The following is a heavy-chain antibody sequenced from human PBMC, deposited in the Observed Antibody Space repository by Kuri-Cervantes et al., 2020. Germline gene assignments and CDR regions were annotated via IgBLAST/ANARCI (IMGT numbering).Heavy chain of an antibody. V-gene: IGHV3-30-3*01. CDR3: ARDRWNDLFAWFDP. CDR1: RFIFSSYA. J-gene: IGHJ5*02. CDR2: ISHDGSNK. Sequence: GGSLRLSCAASRFIFSSYAMHWVRQAPGKGLERVAVISHDGSNKYYADSVKGRFTISRDNSKNTLNLQTNSLRAEDTAVYYCARDRWNDLFAWFDPWGQGTLVTVSS. D-gene: IGHD1-1*01.